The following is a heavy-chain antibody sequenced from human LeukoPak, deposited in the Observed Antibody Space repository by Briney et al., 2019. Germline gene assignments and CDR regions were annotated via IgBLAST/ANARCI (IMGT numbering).Heavy chain of an antibody. CDR3: ARGRVSVTGYYFAMDV. Sequence: SETLSLTCTVSGGSISSAGYYCTWIRQHPGKGLEWIGYISYSGTTYYNPSLKSRVTISVDTSKNQFSLKLSSVTAADTAVYYCARGRVSVTGYYFAMDVWGQGTTVTVSS. V-gene: IGHV4-31*03. D-gene: IGHD2-21*02. J-gene: IGHJ6*02. CDR1: GGSISSAGYY. CDR2: ISYSGTT.